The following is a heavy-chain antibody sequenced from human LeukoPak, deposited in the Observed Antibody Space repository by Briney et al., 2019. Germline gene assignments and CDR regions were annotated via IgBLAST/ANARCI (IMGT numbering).Heavy chain of an antibody. CDR1: GGSISSYY. CDR3: ARSPRDSSPPYFDY. J-gene: IGHJ4*02. Sequence: PSETLSLTCTVSGGSISSYYWSWIRQPPGKGLEWIGYIYYSGGTNYNPSLKSRVTISVDTSKNEFSLKLSSMTAADTAVYYCARSPRDSSPPYFDYWGQGTLVTVSS. D-gene: IGHD6-6*01. CDR2: IYYSGGT. V-gene: IGHV4-59*01.